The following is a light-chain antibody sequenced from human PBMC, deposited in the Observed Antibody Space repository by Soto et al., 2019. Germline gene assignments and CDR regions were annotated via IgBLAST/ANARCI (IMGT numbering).Light chain of an antibody. V-gene: IGKV1-5*03. J-gene: IGKJ1*01. CDR1: PSVDSW. CDR3: QHYNDYSRM. Sequence: GDRVTITCRTSPSVDSWLAWYQHKPGKSPKLLVYKASSLQTGVPSRFSGSGSGTEFTLTISSLQPDDFATYYCQHYNDYSRMFGQGTKVEIK. CDR2: KAS.